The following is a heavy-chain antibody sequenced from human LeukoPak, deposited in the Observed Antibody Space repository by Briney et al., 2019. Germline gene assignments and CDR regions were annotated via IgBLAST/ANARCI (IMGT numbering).Heavy chain of an antibody. CDR3: ARDPAYYYDSSGYQQDY. J-gene: IGHJ4*02. D-gene: IGHD3-22*01. V-gene: IGHV1-69*04. Sequence: SVKVSCKASGYTFTSYGISWVRQAPGQGLEWMGRIIPILGIANYAQKFQGRVTITADKSTSTAYMELSSLRSEDTAVYYCARDPAYYYDSSGYQQDYWGQGTLVTVSS. CDR2: IIPILGIA. CDR1: GYTFTSYG.